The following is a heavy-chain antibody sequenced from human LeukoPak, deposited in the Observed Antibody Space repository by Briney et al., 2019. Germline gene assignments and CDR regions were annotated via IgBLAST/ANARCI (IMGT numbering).Heavy chain of an antibody. V-gene: IGHV1-69*04. D-gene: IGHD1-26*01. CDR1: GGTFSSYA. CDR3: AREGAFLGGATEGFDY. CDR2: IIPIFGIA. Sequence: SVKVSCKASGGTFSSYAISWVRQAPGQGLEWMGRIIPIFGIANYAQKFQGRVTITADKSTSTAYMERSSLRSEDTAVYYCAREGAFLGGATEGFDYWGQGTLVTVSS. J-gene: IGHJ4*02.